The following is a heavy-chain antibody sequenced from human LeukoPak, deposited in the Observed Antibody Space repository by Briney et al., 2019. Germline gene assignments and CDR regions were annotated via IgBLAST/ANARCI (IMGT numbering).Heavy chain of an antibody. V-gene: IGHV3-74*01. D-gene: IGHD6-19*01. Sequence: PGGSLRLSCAASGFTFSMYWMHWVRQAPGGGPVWVSRITSDGSTTIYADSVKGRFTVSRDNAKNTLYLQMNSLRAEDTAVYYCARELWSSGWNRGTFDIWGQGTMVTVSS. CDR1: GFTFSMYW. CDR3: ARELWSSGWNRGTFDI. CDR2: ITSDGSTT. J-gene: IGHJ3*02.